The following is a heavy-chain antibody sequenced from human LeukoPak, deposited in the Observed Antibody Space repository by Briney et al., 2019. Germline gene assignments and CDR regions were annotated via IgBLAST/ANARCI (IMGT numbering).Heavy chain of an antibody. D-gene: IGHD1-26*01. CDR1: GGSISGYH. V-gene: IGHV4-59*01. J-gene: IGHJ4*02. CDR2: IYYSGST. Sequence: SETLSLTCTVSGGSISGYHWSWIRQSPGKGLEWIGYIYYSGSTNYNPSLKSRVTISVDTSKNQFSLKLRSVTAADTAVYYCARDMRYPEYWGQGTLVTVSS. CDR3: ARDMRYPEY.